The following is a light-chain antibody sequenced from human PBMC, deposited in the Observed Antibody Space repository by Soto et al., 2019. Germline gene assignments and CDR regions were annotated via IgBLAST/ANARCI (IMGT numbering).Light chain of an antibody. CDR3: HQHNNWPST. CDR1: QSVSFN. CDR2: DTS. Sequence: EIVMTQSPATLSVSPGERATLSCRASQSVSFNLVWYQHKPGQPPRLLMYDTSKRAAGISVRFTGSGSGTDFTLTIDNLQSEDFAFYYCHQHNNWPSTFGGGTKVE. V-gene: IGKV3-15*01. J-gene: IGKJ4*01.